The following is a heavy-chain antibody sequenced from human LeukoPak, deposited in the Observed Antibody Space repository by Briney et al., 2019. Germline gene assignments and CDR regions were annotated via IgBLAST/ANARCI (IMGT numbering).Heavy chain of an antibody. CDR2: INPNSGGT. V-gene: IGHV1-2*06. D-gene: IGHD3-10*01. CDR3: ARGGSGSGYLYYFDY. J-gene: IGHJ4*02. CDR1: GYGFSDYS. Sequence: ASVKVSCKASGYGFSDYSMHWVRQAPGQGLEWMGRINPNSGGTTYAQNFQGRVSMTRDTSISTTYMELSGLTSDDTAVYYCARGGSGSGYLYYFDYWGQGTLVSVSS.